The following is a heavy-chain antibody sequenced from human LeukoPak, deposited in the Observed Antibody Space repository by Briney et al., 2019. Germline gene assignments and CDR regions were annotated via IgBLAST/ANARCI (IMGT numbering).Heavy chain of an antibody. J-gene: IGHJ4*02. D-gene: IGHD2-8*01. CDR2: ITSSSSYI. CDR3: ARVGGHCTNGVCYDVDY. V-gene: IGHV3-21*01. CDR1: GFSFSSYT. Sequence: GGSRRLSCAASGFSFSSYTMNWVRQAPGKGLERVSFITSSSSYIYYADSVKGRFTISRDNAKNSLYLQMSSLRAEDTAVYYCARVGGHCTNGVCYDVDYWGQGTLVTVSS.